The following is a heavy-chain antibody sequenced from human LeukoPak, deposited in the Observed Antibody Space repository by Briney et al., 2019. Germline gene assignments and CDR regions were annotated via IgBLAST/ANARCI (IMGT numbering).Heavy chain of an antibody. J-gene: IGHJ4*02. Sequence: GGSLRLSCAASGFTFSSYAMSWVRQAPGKGLEWVSGISASGDTTYYADSVKGRFTISRDNSENTIYLQMNTLRAEDTAVYFCAKEALQSLRYSYISNFDCWGRGTLVTVSS. CDR3: AKEALQSLRYSYISNFDC. D-gene: IGHD5-18*01. V-gene: IGHV3-23*01. CDR1: GFTFSSYA. CDR2: ISASGDTT.